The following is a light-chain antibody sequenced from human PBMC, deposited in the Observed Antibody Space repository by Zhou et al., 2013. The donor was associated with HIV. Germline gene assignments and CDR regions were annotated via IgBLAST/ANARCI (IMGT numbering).Light chain of an antibody. Sequence: DIQMTQSPSAMSASVGDTVTITCRASQGISNHLAWFQQKPGKVPKRLIYGASNLHTAVPSRFSGSGSGTEFTLTISSLQPEDFATYYCQQYXSPPITFGQGTKVEI. CDR2: GAS. V-gene: IGKV1-17*03. J-gene: IGKJ1*01. CDR3: QQYXSPPIT. CDR1: QGISNH.